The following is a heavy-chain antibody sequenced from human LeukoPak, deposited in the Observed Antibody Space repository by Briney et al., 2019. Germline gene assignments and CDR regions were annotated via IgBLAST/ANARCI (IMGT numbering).Heavy chain of an antibody. V-gene: IGHV3-23*01. CDR3: AKDSGPGSYYPTGDEY. D-gene: IGHD3-10*01. CDR2: ISNSGYGT. J-gene: IGHJ4*02. Sequence: GGSLTLSCAASGFTFSNYAMTWVRQAPEEGLKWVSSISNSGYGTSYEDSVKGRFTISRDNSKNTLYLQMNSLRAEDTAIYYCAKDSGPGSYYPTGDEYWGQGTLVTVSS. CDR1: GFTFSNYA.